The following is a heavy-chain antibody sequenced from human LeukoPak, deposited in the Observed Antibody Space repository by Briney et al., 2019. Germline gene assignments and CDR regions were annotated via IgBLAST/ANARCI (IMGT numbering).Heavy chain of an antibody. D-gene: IGHD6-13*01. Sequence: GASVKVSRKASGGTFSSYAISWVRQAPGQGLEWMGGIIPIFGTANYAQKFQGRVTITADESTSTAYMELSSLRSEDTAVYYCARDRGIAAAGWYFDLWGRGTLVTVSS. CDR3: ARDRGIAAAGWYFDL. J-gene: IGHJ2*01. CDR1: GGTFSSYA. CDR2: IIPIFGTA. V-gene: IGHV1-69*13.